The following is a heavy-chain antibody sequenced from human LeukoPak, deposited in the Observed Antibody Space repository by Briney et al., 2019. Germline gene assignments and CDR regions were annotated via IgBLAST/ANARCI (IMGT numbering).Heavy chain of an antibody. V-gene: IGHV3-7*01. Sequence: GGSLRLSCAASGFTLSSYWMSWVRQAPGKGLEWVANIKQDGSEKYYVDSVKGRFTISRDNAKNSLYLQMNSLRAEDTAVYYCARDRGSDPEFGYWGQGTLVTVSS. CDR3: ARDRGSDPEFGY. CDR2: IKQDGSEK. J-gene: IGHJ4*02. D-gene: IGHD3-16*01. CDR1: GFTLSSYW.